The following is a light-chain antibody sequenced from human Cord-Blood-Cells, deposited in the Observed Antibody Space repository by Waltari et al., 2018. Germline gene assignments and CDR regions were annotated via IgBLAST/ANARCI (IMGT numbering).Light chain of an antibody. Sequence: QSVLTQPPSASGTTAQRVTISCSGSSSNIGSNYVYWYQQLPGTAPKLLIYRNNHRPSGVPDRFSGSKSGTSASLAISGLRSEDEADYYCAAWDDSLSGPVFGGGTKLTVL. CDR2: RNN. CDR3: AAWDDSLSGPV. CDR1: SSNIGSNY. V-gene: IGLV1-47*01. J-gene: IGLJ2*01.